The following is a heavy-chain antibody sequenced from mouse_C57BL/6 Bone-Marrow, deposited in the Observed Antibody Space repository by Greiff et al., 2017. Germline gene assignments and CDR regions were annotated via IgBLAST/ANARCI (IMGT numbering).Heavy chain of an antibody. D-gene: IGHD3-2*02. J-gene: IGHJ2*01. CDR3: ARMGGKTAQAFDY. Sequence: QVQLQQSGAELAKPGASVKLSCKASGYTFTSYWMHWVKQRPGQGLEWIGYINPSSGYTKYNQKFKDKATLTADKFSSTAYMQLSSLTYEDSAVYYSARMGGKTAQAFDYWGQGTTLTVSS. V-gene: IGHV1-7*01. CDR2: INPSSGYT. CDR1: GYTFTSYW.